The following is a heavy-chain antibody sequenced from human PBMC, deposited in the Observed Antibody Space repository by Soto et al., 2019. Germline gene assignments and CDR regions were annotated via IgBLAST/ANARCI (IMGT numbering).Heavy chain of an antibody. V-gene: IGHV1-69*01. CDR1: GGLFSSYA. CDR3: ARGDSPYVWFNEF. CDR2: IIPVFGTP. J-gene: IGHJ4*02. D-gene: IGHD3-16*01. Sequence: QEQLVQSGAEVKKPGSSVTVSCKDSGGLFSSYAISWVRQAPGQGLEWMGGIIPVFGTPYYAQKFQGRVTITADESTNTGYMELSSLTSEETAMYYCARGDSPYVWFNEFWGQGSLVTVSS.